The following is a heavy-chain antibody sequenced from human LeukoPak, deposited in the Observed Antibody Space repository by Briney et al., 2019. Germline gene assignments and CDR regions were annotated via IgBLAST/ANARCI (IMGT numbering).Heavy chain of an antibody. J-gene: IGHJ5*02. Sequence: GESLKISCKGSGYRFTSYWIGWVRPMPGKGLEWMGIIYPGDSDTRYSPSFQGQVTISADKSISTAYLQWSSLKASDTAMYYCARQRVDCSSTSCYGGWFDPWGQGTLVTVSS. CDR2: IYPGDSDT. CDR1: GYRFTSYW. D-gene: IGHD2-2*01. CDR3: ARQRVDCSSTSCYGGWFDP. V-gene: IGHV5-51*01.